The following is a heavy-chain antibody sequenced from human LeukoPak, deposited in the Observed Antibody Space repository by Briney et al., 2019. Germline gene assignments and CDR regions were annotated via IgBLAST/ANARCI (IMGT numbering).Heavy chain of an antibody. CDR1: GGTFSSYA. J-gene: IGHJ3*02. CDR2: IIPIFGTA. D-gene: IGHD6-19*01. V-gene: IGHV1-69*06. CDR3: ATHPGAVRAPHAFDI. Sequence: GASVKVSCKASGGTFSSYAISWVRQAPGQGLEWMGGIIPIFGTANYAQKFQGRVTITADKSTSTAYMELSSLRSEDTAVYYCATHPGAVRAPHAFDIWGQGTMVTVSS.